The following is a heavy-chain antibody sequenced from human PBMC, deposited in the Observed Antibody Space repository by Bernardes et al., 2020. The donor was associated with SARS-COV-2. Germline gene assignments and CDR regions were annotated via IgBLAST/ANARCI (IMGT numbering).Heavy chain of an antibody. Sequence: GASLRLSCAASGFTFSSYSIHWVRPPPGKWLVWVSRINPDGTTINYADSVKGRFTISRDNAKNTLYLQMSSLRAEDTAVYYCATAGELRFDYWGQGTRVTVSS. D-gene: IGHD2-21*01. CDR1: GFTFSSYS. J-gene: IGHJ4*02. V-gene: IGHV3-74*01. CDR3: ATAGELRFDY. CDR2: INPDGTTI.